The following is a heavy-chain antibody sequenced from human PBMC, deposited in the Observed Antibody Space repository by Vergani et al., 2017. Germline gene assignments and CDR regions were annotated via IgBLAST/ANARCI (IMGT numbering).Heavy chain of an antibody. D-gene: IGHD5-18*01. J-gene: IGHJ4*02. CDR1: GFTFSSYS. Sequence: EVQLVESGGGLVKPGGSLRLSCAASGFTFSSYSMNWVRKAPGKGLEWVSSISSSSSYIYYADSVKGRFTISRDNAKNSLYLQMNSLRAEDTAVYYCARDSVDTAIGDFDYWGQGTLVTVSS. CDR3: ARDSVDTAIGDFDY. V-gene: IGHV3-21*01. CDR2: ISSSSSYI.